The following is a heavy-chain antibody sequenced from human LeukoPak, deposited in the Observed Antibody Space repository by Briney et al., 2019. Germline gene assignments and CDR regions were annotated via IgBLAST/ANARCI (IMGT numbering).Heavy chain of an antibody. V-gene: IGHV3-23*01. CDR3: ARGQSYYYYMGF. D-gene: IGHD6-19*01. CDR2: ISGSGGTT. CDR1: GFTFSNYG. Sequence: QSGGCLRLSCAASGFTFSNYGMNWVRQAPGKGLEWVSAISGSGGTTYYADSVKGRLTISRDNSKNTLYLQMSSLRDEDAAVYYCARGQSYYYYMGFWGKGATVSISS. J-gene: IGHJ6*03.